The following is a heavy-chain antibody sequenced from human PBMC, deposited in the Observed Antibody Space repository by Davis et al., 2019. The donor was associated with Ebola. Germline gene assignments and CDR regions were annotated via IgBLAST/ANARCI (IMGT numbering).Heavy chain of an antibody. J-gene: IGHJ2*01. V-gene: IGHV3-21*01. CDR2: ISSSSNYI. CDR3: VRDPALVVTGGGWFFGL. Sequence: GGSLRLSCAASGFTFSSNSMNWVRQAPGKGLEWVSFISSSSNYIYYADSVKGRFTVSRDSAKNSLYLQMNSLRAEDTAVYYCVRDPALVVTGGGWFFGLWGRGTLVTVSS. CDR1: GFTFSSNS. D-gene: IGHD2-21*02.